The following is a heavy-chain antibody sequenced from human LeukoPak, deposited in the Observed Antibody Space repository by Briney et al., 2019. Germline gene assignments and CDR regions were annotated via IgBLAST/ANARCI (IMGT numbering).Heavy chain of an antibody. J-gene: IGHJ4*02. D-gene: IGHD3-22*01. CDR3: ARIRSVVAPFDY. Sequence: PSETLSLTCTVSGGSISNSFWSWIRQSAGEGLEWIGRIDLFGNTNYNPSLKSRATISIDKSKNQFSLNLRSVTAADTAVYYCARIRSVVAPFDYWGQGTLVTVSS. CDR2: IDLFGNT. CDR1: GGSISNSF. V-gene: IGHV4-4*07.